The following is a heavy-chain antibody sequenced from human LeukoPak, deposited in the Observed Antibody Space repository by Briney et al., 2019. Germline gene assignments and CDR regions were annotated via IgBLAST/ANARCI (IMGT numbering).Heavy chain of an antibody. J-gene: IGHJ4*02. D-gene: IGHD5-24*01. V-gene: IGHV1-69*04. CDR2: IIPTLGIA. Sequence: IIPTLGIANYAQKFRGRVTIAADKSTSTAYMELSSLRSEDTAVYYCARENAGEMATIAFDYWGQGTLVTVSS. CDR3: ARENAGEMATIAFDY.